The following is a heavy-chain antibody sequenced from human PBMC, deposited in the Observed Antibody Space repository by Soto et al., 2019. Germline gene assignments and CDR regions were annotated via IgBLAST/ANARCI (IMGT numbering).Heavy chain of an antibody. CDR3: ARDQLYYNDISGRPLNAFDV. J-gene: IGHJ3*01. Sequence: PGGSLRLSCAASGFTFSSYSMNWVRQAPGKGLEWVSYISISSSTTYYADSVKGRFTISRDNAKNSLYLQMNSLRAEDTAVYYCARDQLYYNDISGRPLNAFDVWGQGTMVTVSS. V-gene: IGHV3-48*01. CDR1: GFTFSSYS. D-gene: IGHD3-22*01. CDR2: ISISSSTT.